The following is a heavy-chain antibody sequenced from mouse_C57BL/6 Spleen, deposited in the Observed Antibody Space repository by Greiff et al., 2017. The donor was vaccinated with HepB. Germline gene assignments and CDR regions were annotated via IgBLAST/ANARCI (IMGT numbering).Heavy chain of an antibody. CDR2: ILPGSGST. J-gene: IGHJ4*01. V-gene: IGHV1-9*01. CDR1: GYTFTGYW. CDR3: ARSGFTTVVATGAMDY. Sequence: QVQLKESGAELMKPGASVKLSCKATGYTFTGYWIEWVKQRPGHGLEWIGEILPGSGSTNYNEKFKGKATFTADTSSNTAYMQLSSLTTEDSAIYYCARSGFTTVVATGAMDYWGQGTSVTVSS. D-gene: IGHD1-1*01.